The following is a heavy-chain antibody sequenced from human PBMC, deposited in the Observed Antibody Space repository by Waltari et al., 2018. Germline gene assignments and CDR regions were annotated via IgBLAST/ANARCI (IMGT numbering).Heavy chain of an antibody. D-gene: IGHD3-10*01. V-gene: IGHV3-21*01. CDR2: ISSISSYI. CDR1: GLTFSRYS. CDR3: ARASTRGVFDY. Sequence: EVQLVASGEGLVKPGVSLRLSWATSGLTFSRYSMNWVRQAPGKGLECVSSISSISSYIYYADSVNGRFTISRDNAKNSLYLQMNSLRAEDTAVYYCARASTRGVFDYWGQGTLVTVSS. J-gene: IGHJ4*02.